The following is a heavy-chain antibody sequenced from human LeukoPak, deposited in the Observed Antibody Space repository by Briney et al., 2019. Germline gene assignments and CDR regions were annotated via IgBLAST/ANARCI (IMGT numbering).Heavy chain of an antibody. V-gene: IGHV4-34*01. CDR3: ARRAAMSPYYYYYGLDV. CDR2: INHSGVT. J-gene: IGHJ6*02. CDR1: GGSFSDYY. Sequence: SETLSLTCDVYGGSFSDYYWTWIRQSPGKGPEWIGEINHSGVTDYDPSLKSRVTISVDTSKNQFSLNLSSVTAADAAVYYCARRAAMSPYYYYYGLDVWGQGTAVTVSS. D-gene: IGHD5-18*01.